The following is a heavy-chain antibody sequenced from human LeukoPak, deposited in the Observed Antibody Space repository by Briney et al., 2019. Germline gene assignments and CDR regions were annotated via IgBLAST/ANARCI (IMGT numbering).Heavy chain of an antibody. CDR2: IYPGDSDA. CDR3: ARRGFCSGGSCFSAPFDY. D-gene: IGHD2-15*01. V-gene: IGHV5-51*01. CDR1: GYSFTTYW. J-gene: IGHJ4*02. Sequence: GESLKISCKGSGYSFTTYWIGWVRQMPGKGLEWMGIIYPGDSDARYSPSFQGQVTISVEKSLTTAYQQWSSLKASDTAMYYCARRGFCSGGSCFSAPFDYWGQGTLVTVSP.